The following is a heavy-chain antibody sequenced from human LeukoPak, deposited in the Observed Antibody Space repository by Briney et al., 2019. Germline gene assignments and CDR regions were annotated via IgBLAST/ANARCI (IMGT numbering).Heavy chain of an antibody. CDR1: GGSISSYY. CDR3: ARSRYSSSNFDY. D-gene: IGHD6-13*01. V-gene: IGHV4-59*01. J-gene: IGHJ4*02. CDR2: IYYSGST. Sequence: SETLSLTCTVPGGSISSYYWSWIRQPPGKGLEWIGYIYYSGSTNYNPSLKSRVTISVDTSKNQFSLKLSSVTAADTAVYYCARSRYSSSNFDYWGQGTLVTVSS.